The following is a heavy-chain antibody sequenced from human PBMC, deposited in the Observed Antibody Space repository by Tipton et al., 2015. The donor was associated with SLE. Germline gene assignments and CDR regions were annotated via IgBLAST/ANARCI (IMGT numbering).Heavy chain of an antibody. Sequence: GLVKPSETLSLTCTVSGGSISSSAYYWGWIRQPPGKGLEYIGTIHYSGSTYSKPSLQSRVTMSVDTSKNQLSLKLNSVTAADTAVYYCARQRDYGDSRDAFDIWGQGTTVTVSS. CDR3: ARQRDYGDSRDAFDI. CDR1: GGSISSSAYY. D-gene: IGHD4-17*01. J-gene: IGHJ3*02. V-gene: IGHV4-39*01. CDR2: IHYSGST.